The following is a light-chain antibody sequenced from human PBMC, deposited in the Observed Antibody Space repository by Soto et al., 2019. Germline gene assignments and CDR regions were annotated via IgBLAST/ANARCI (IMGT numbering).Light chain of an antibody. CDR1: QSIRSD. V-gene: IGKV1-39*01. CDR2: ATS. J-gene: IGKJ2*01. CDR3: QQSFSTSPYT. Sequence: DIQMTQSPSSLSASVGDRVTITCRASQSIRSDLNWYQHKPGKAPKLLIYATSTLQSGVPSRFSGSGSGTDFTLTISSLQPEDFATYYCQQSFSTSPYTFGQGTKLEIK.